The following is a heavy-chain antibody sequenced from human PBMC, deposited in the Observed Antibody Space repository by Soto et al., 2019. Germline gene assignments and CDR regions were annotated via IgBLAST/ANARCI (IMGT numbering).Heavy chain of an antibody. D-gene: IGHD1-26*01. CDR1: GGSISSGGYS. V-gene: IGHV4-30-2*01. J-gene: IGHJ4*02. CDR2: IYHSAST. Sequence: SETLSLTCAVSGGSISSGGYSWSWIRQPPGKGLELIGYIYHSASTYYNPSLKSRVTISVDRSKNQLSLKLSSVTAADTAVYYCARGLITGSQYWGGRYYFDSWGKGTQVTVSS. CDR3: ARGLITGSQYWGGRYYFDS.